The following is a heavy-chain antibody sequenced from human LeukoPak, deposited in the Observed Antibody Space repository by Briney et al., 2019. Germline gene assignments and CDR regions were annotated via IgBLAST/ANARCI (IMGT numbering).Heavy chain of an antibody. Sequence: GGSLRLSCAASGFTFSSYWMSWVRQAPGKGPEWVANIKQDGSEKYYVDSVKGRFTISRDNAKNSLYLQMNSLRAEDTAVYYCARDYVLMVYAGDAFDIWGQGTMVIVSS. CDR2: IKQDGSEK. D-gene: IGHD2-8*01. CDR3: ARDYVLMVYAGDAFDI. J-gene: IGHJ3*02. V-gene: IGHV3-7*03. CDR1: GFTFSSYW.